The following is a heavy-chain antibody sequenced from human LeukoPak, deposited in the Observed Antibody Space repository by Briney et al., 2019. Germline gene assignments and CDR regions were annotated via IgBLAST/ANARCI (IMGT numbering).Heavy chain of an antibody. V-gene: IGHV3-64*01. J-gene: IGHJ3*02. D-gene: IGHD3-22*01. CDR3: ARGRKRVRWLVGGGPPGGNAFDI. CDR1: GFTFSGYA. Sequence: PGGSLRLSCAASGFTFSGYAMHWVRQAPGKGLEYVSAISSNGGSTYYANSVKGRFTISRDNSKNTLYLQMGSLRAEDTAVYYCARGRKRVRWLVGGGPPGGNAFDIWGQGTMVTVSS. CDR2: ISSNGGST.